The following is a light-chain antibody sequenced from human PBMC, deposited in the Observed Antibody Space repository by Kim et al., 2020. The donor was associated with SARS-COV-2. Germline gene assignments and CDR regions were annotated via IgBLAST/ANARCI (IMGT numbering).Light chain of an antibody. CDR2: SND. CDR1: SSKVGSNT. CDR3: AAWDDSLNEGV. V-gene: IGLV1-44*01. Sequence: QSVLIQPPSASGTPGQRVIISCSGSSSKVGSNTVNWYQQFPGTAPKLLIHSNDERPSGVPDRFSGSKSGTSAALAISGLQSDDEADYYCAAWDDSLNEGVFGGGTPVTVL. J-gene: IGLJ3*02.